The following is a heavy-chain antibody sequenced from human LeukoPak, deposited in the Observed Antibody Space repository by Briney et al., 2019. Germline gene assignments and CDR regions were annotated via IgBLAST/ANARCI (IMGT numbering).Heavy chain of an antibody. J-gene: IGHJ4*02. V-gene: IGHV3-7*01. CDR2: IKPDGSEK. CDR3: ARSTAGPDY. D-gene: IGHD5-18*01. CDR1: GFTFSNSW. Sequence: GGSLRLSCPASGFTFSNSWMAWVRQAPGKGLEWVANIKPDGSEKYYVDSVKGRFTISKDNAKNSLYLQMNSLRVEDTAMYYCARSTAGPDYWGQGTLVTVSS.